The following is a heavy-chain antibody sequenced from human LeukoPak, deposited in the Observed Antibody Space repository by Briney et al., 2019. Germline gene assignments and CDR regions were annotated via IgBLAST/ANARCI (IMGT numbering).Heavy chain of an antibody. CDR1: VRPISSGDYY. CDR3: ARGSRGYSGYEFDY. Sequence: SQTLSLTCTVSVRPISSGDYYWSWIRQPPGKGLEGIGYIYYSGSTYYNPSLKSRVTISVDTSKNQFSLKLSAVTAADTAVYYCARGSRGYSGYEFDYWGQGTLVTVSS. V-gene: IGHV4-30-4*01. J-gene: IGHJ4*02. D-gene: IGHD5-12*01. CDR2: IYYSGST.